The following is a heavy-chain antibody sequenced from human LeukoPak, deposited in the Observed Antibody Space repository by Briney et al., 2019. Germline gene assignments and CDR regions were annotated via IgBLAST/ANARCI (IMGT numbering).Heavy chain of an antibody. Sequence: SETLSLTCTVSGGSISGSSYYWGWIRQPPGKGLEWIGSIYYSGSTYYNPSLKSRVTISVDTSKNQFSLKLSSVTAADTAVYYCARVVRRSSFYSGGWFDPWGQGTLVTVSS. J-gene: IGHJ5*02. V-gene: IGHV4-39*07. CDR1: GGSISGSSYY. CDR3: ARVVRRSSFYSGGWFDP. CDR2: IYYSGST. D-gene: IGHD5/OR15-5a*01.